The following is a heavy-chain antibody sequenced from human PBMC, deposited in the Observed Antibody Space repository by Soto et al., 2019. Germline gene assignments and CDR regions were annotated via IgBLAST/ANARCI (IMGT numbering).Heavy chain of an antibody. CDR1: GFTFSNYP. CDR2: INKDGSST. V-gene: IGHV3-64*01. CDR3: ATAGLVSGYYYYYMDV. Sequence: EVQLVESGGDLVQPGGSLRLSCAASGFTFSNYPMHWVRQAPGKGLEYISAINKDGSSTCYANSVRGRFTIARDNSQNTLYLQMGSLRAEDMAVYYCATAGLVSGYYYYYMDVWSKGTTVTVSS. J-gene: IGHJ6*03. D-gene: IGHD1-26*01.